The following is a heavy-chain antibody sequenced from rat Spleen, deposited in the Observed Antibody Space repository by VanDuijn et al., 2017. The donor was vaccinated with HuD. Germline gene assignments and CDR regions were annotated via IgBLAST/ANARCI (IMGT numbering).Heavy chain of an antibody. CDR3: TREDCCSSPQGMNA. J-gene: IGHJ4*01. CDR1: GFSLTSYS. V-gene: IGHV2-63*01. CDR2: MWYDGDT. Sequence: QVQLKESGPGLVQPSETLSLTCTVSGFSLTSYSVSWVRQPSGKGPEWLGRMWYDGDTVYNSALKSRLSISRDTSKNQVFLKMNSLQSDDTGTYYCTREDCCSSPQGMNAWGQGASVTVSP. D-gene: IGHD1-2*01.